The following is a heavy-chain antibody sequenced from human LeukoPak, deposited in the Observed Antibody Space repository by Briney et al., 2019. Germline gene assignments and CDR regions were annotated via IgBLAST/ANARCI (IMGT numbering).Heavy chain of an antibody. CDR2: ISGSGGST. Sequence: GGSLRLSCAASGFTSSTYSMNWVRQAPGKGLEWVSAISGSGGSTYYADSVKGRFTISRDNSKNTLYLQMNSLRAEDTAVYYCAKEFDYGYDDYWGQGTLVTVSS. CDR3: AKEFDYGYDDY. CDR1: GFTSSTYS. V-gene: IGHV3-23*01. J-gene: IGHJ4*02. D-gene: IGHD5-18*01.